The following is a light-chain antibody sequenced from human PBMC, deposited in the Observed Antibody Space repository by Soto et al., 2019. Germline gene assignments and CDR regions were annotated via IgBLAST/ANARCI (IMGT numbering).Light chain of an antibody. CDR2: DAS. J-gene: IGKJ4*01. CDR3: QQFSSYPIT. V-gene: IGKV3-20*01. CDR1: QTVRNNY. Sequence: EFVLTQSPGTLSLSPGERATLSCRASQTVRNNYLAWYQQKPGQAPRLLIYDASSRATGIPDRFSGDGSGTDFTLTISRLEPEDFAVYYCQQFSSYPITFGGGTKVDIK.